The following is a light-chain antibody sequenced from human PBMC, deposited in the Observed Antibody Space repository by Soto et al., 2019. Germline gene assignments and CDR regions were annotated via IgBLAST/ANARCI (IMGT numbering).Light chain of an antibody. J-gene: IGKJ2*01. Sequence: EIVLTQSPGTLSWSPGERATLSCRASQSVSSSYLAWYQQKPGQAPRLLIYGASSRATGIPDRFSGSGSGTDLTLNISILEPEDFAVYYWQHYGSSPYTFGQGNKLEIK. V-gene: IGKV3-20*01. CDR1: QSVSSSY. CDR3: QHYGSSPYT. CDR2: GAS.